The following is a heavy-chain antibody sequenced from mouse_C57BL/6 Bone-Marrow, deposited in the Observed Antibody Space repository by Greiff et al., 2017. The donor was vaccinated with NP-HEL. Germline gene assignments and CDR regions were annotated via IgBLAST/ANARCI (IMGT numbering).Heavy chain of an antibody. CDR2: ISDGGSYT. V-gene: IGHV5-4*01. CDR1: GFTFSSYA. J-gene: IGHJ4*01. CDR3: ARDLYYAMDY. Sequence: EVKLVESGGGLVKPGGSLKLSCAASGFTFSSYAMPWVRQTPEKRLEWVATISDGGSYTYYPDNVKGRFTISRDNAKNNLYLQMSHLKSEDTAMYYCARDLYYAMDYWGQGTSVTVSS.